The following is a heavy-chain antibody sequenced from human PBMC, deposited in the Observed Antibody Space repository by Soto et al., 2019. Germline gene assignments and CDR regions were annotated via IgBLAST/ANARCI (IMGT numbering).Heavy chain of an antibody. CDR3: ARLYTTSRVGAWFDP. CDR1: GFIFSTDT. CDR2: ISAGSDAI. Sequence: PGGSLRVSCAASGFIFSTDTLNWVRQAPGKGLEWVSYISAGSDAIHYADSVKGRFTVSRDNAKNSLFLQMNSLRDEDTAVYYCARLYTTSRVGAWFDPWGQGTLVTVSS. V-gene: IGHV3-48*02. J-gene: IGHJ5*02. D-gene: IGHD3-16*01.